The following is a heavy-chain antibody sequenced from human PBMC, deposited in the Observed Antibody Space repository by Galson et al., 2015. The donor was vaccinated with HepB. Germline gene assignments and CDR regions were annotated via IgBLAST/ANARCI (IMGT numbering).Heavy chain of an antibody. J-gene: IGHJ4*02. V-gene: IGHV3-23*01. CDR3: AKDLGRGTVAHFDY. CDR1: GFTFSTYA. CDR2: ISGSGARTYHGGRT. Sequence: SLRLSCAASGFTFSTYAMSWVRQAPGKGLEWVSGISGSGARTYHGGRTYYADSVKGRFTISRDNSKNTLYLQMNSLRAEDTAVYYCAKDLGRGTVAHFDYWGQGTLVTVSS. D-gene: IGHD4-23*01.